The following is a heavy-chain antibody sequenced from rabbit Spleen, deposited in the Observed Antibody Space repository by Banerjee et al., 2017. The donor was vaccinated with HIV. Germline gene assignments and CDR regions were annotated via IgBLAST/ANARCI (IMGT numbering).Heavy chain of an antibody. CDR3: ARDLVGVIGWNFNL. V-gene: IGHV1S45*01. CDR2: INASTGKP. D-gene: IGHD1-1*01. Sequence: QEQLVESGGGLVQPEGSLTLTCKASGFSFSDRDVMCWVRQAPGKGLEWIACINASTGKPMYAAWARGRFTISRPSSTTMTLRMTSLTAADRATYFCARDLVGVIGWNFNLWAQGTLVTFS. CDR1: GFSFSDRDV. J-gene: IGHJ4*01.